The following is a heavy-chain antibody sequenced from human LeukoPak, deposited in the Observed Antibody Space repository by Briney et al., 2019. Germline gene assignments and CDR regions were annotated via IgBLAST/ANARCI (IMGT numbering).Heavy chain of an antibody. CDR3: AKVGKQWLVRDL. D-gene: IGHD6-19*01. CDR2: ISGSGGST. Sequence: GGSLRLSCATSGLTFSSYAMTWVRQAPGKGLEWVSGISGSGGSTDYADSVKGRFTISRDNSKNTLYLQMSSLRAEDTAVYYCAKVGKQWLVRDLWGQGTLVTVSS. CDR1: GLTFSSYA. V-gene: IGHV3-23*01. J-gene: IGHJ4*02.